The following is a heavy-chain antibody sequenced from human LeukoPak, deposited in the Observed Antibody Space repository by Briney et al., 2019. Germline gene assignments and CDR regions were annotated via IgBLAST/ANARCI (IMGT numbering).Heavy chain of an antibody. CDR1: GDSVSSGSHY. CDR3: ASYHGFDI. J-gene: IGHJ3*02. V-gene: IGHV4-61*01. D-gene: IGHD2-2*01. Sequence: PSETLSLTCTVSGDSVSSGSHYWSWIRQPPGKGLEWIGYIQYNVRTNYNPSLKSRVTISVDTSKNQFSPKLSSVTAADTAVYYCASYHGFDIWGQGTMVTVSS. CDR2: IQYNVRT.